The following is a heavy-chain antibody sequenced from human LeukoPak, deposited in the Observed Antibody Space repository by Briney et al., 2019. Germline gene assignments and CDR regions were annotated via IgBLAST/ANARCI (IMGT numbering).Heavy chain of an antibody. D-gene: IGHD3-9*01. V-gene: IGHV3-48*03. CDR3: ARCDYDILTGYYVGYYYYYMDV. J-gene: IGHJ6*03. CDR2: ISSSGSTI. CDR1: GFTFSSYE. Sequence: PGGSLRLSCAASGFTFSSYEMNWVRQAPGKGLEWVSYISSSGSTIYYADSVKGRFTISRDNAKNSLYLQMNSLRAEDTAVYYCARCDYDILTGYYVGYYYYYMDVWGKGTTVTISS.